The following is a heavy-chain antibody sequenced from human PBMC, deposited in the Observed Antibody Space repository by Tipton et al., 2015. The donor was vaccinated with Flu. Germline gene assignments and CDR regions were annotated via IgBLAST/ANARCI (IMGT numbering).Heavy chain of an antibody. CDR2: IYHSGST. CDR3: ARDGWELHIDY. D-gene: IGHD1-26*01. Sequence: TLSLTCAVSGYSISSGYYWGWIRQPPGKGLEWIGSIYHSGSTYYNPSLKSRVTISVDTSKNQFSLKLSSVTAADTAVYYCARDGWELHIDYWGQGTLVTVSS. V-gene: IGHV4-38-2*02. J-gene: IGHJ4*02. CDR1: GYSISSGYY.